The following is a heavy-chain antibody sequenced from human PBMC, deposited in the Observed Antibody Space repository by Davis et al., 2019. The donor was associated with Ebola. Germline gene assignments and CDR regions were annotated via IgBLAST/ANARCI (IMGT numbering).Heavy chain of an antibody. J-gene: IGHJ6*02. CDR3: ARESEGGSGSYYRLYSRNYYYYGMDV. Sequence: GSLRLSCAASGFTFSSYWMHWVRQAPGKGLVWVSRINSDGSSTSYADSVKGRFTISRDNAKNTLYLQMNSLRAEDTAVYYCARESEGGSGSYYRLYSRNYYYYGMDVWGQGTTVTVSS. V-gene: IGHV3-74*01. CDR2: INSDGSST. D-gene: IGHD3-10*01. CDR1: GFTFSSYW.